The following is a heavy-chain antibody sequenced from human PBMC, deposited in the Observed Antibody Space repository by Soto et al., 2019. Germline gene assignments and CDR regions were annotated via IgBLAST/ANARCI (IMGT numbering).Heavy chain of an antibody. J-gene: IGHJ4*02. Sequence: PGGSLRLSCAASGFTFSSYAMSWARQAPGKGLEWVSAISGSGGSTYYADSVKGRFTISRDNSKNTLYLQMNSLRAEDTAVYYCARAYMYRGSYGRYYFDYWGQGTLVTVSS. CDR2: ISGSGGST. CDR3: ARAYMYRGSYGRYYFDY. D-gene: IGHD1-26*01. CDR1: GFTFSSYA. V-gene: IGHV3-23*01.